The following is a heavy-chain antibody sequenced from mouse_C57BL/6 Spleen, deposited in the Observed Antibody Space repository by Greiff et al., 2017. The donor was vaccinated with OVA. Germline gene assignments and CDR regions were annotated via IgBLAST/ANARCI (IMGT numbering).Heavy chain of an antibody. CDR2: IDPETGGT. V-gene: IGHV1-15*01. D-gene: IGHD2-2*01. Sequence: VQLQQSGAELVRPGASVTLSCKASGYTFTDYEMHWVKQTPVHGLEWIGAIDPETGGTAYNQKFKGKAILTADKSSSTAYMELRSLTSEDSAVYYCRSRVTNAMDYWGQGTSVTVSS. J-gene: IGHJ4*01. CDR3: RSRVTNAMDY. CDR1: GYTFTDYE.